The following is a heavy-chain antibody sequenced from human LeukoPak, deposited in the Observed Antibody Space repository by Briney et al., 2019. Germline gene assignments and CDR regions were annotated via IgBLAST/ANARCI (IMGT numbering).Heavy chain of an antibody. D-gene: IGHD5-24*01. J-gene: IGHJ6*03. CDR1: GGSFSGYY. Sequence: SETLSLTCAVYGGSFSGYYWSWIRQPAGKGLEWIGRIYTSGSTNYNPSLKSRVTISVDTSKNQFSLKLSSVTAADTAVYYCARGIVATKLVGIYYYYYMDVWGKGTTVTVSS. CDR2: IYTSGST. CDR3: ARGIVATKLVGIYYYYYMDV. V-gene: IGHV4-59*10.